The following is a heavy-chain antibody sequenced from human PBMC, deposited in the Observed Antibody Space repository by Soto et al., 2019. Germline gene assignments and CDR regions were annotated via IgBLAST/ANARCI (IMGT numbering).Heavy chain of an antibody. CDR2: INHSGST. Sequence: ASETLSLTCAVYGGSFSGYYWSWIRQPPGKGLEWIGEINHSGSTNYNPSLKSRVTISVDTSKNQFSLKLSSVTAADTAVYYCARGGRYDFWSGATRYYYGMDVWGQGTTVTV. J-gene: IGHJ6*02. CDR3: ARGGRYDFWSGATRYYYGMDV. D-gene: IGHD3-3*01. V-gene: IGHV4-34*01. CDR1: GGSFSGYY.